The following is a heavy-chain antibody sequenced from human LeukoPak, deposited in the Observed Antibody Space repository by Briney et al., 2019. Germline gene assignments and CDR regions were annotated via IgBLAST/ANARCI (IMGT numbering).Heavy chain of an antibody. CDR3: ARAGRSWGSYRYSDWFDY. J-gene: IGHJ4*02. D-gene: IGHD3-16*02. CDR2: ISAYNGNT. Sequence: ASVKVSCKASGYTFTSYGISWVRQAPGQGLEWMGWISAYNGNTNYAQKLQGRVTMTTDTSTSTAYMELRSLRSDDTAVYYCARAGRSWGSYRYSDWFDYWGQGTLVTVSS. CDR1: GYTFTSYG. V-gene: IGHV1-18*01.